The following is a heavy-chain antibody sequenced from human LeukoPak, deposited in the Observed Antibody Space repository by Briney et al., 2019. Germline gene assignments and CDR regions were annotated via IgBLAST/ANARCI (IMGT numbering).Heavy chain of an antibody. J-gene: IGHJ4*02. D-gene: IGHD1-1*01. CDR2: ISAYNGNT. Sequence: ASVKVSCKASGYTFANYGISWVRQAPGQGLEWMGWISAYNGNTNYAQNLQDRVTMTTDTSTSTAYMELSRLRSDDTSVYYCARDLEGLERYFDYWGQGTLVTVSP. CDR3: ARDLEGLERYFDY. CDR1: GYTFANYG. V-gene: IGHV1-18*01.